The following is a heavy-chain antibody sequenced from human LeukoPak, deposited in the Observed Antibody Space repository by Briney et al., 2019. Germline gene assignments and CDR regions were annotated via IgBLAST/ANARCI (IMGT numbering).Heavy chain of an antibody. D-gene: IGHD3-10*01. V-gene: IGHV1-3*01. J-gene: IGHJ3*02. CDR2: INAGNGNT. Sequence: GASVKVSCKASGYTFTSYAMHWVRQAPGQRLEWMGWINAGNGNTKYSQKFQGRVTITRDTSASTAYMELSSLRSEDTAVYYCASALLWFGESFDAFDIWGQGTMVTVSS. CDR1: GYTFTSYA. CDR3: ASALLWFGESFDAFDI.